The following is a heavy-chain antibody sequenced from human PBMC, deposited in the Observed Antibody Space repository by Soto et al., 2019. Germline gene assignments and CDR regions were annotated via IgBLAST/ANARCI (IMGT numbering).Heavy chain of an antibody. CDR3: ARDLDDYVEN. V-gene: IGHV3-11*06. Sequence: SLRLSCEASGFSFSDYYMSWIRQAPGRGLQWVSYISTTSTYTNYADSVKGRFTISRDNSKNTLYLQMNSLRAEDTAVYYCARDLDDYVENWGQGTLVTVSS. CDR2: ISTTSTYT. D-gene: IGHD4-17*01. J-gene: IGHJ4*02. CDR1: GFSFSDYY.